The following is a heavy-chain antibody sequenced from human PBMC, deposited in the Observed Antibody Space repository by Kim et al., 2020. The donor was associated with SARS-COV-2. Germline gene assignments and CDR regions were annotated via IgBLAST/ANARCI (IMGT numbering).Heavy chain of an antibody. CDR3: AKGAAARPMDY. Sequence: QAPGKGLEWVSAISGSGGSTYYADSVKGRFTISRDNSKNTLYLQMNSLRAEDTAVYYCAKGAAARPMDYWGQGTLVTVSS. V-gene: IGHV3-23*01. J-gene: IGHJ4*02. D-gene: IGHD6-6*01. CDR2: ISGSGGST.